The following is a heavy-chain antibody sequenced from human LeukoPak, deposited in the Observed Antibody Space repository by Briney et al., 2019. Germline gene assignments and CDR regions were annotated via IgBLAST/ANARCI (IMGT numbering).Heavy chain of an antibody. D-gene: IGHD3-9*01. CDR1: GFTFSSYW. CDR2: IKQDGSEK. CDR3: ARAKDYDILTGYRSYYYYGMDV. J-gene: IGHJ6*02. Sequence: GGSLRLSCAASGFTFSSYWMSWVRQAPGKGLEWVANIKQDGSEKYYVDSVKGRFTISRDSAKNSLYLQMNSLRAEDTAVYYCARAKDYDILTGYRSYYYYGMDVWGQGTTVTVSS. V-gene: IGHV3-7*01.